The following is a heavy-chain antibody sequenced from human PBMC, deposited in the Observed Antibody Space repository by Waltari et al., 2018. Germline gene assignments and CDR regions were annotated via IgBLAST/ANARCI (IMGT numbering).Heavy chain of an antibody. CDR1: GGTFSSYA. V-gene: IGHV1-69*05. D-gene: IGHD2-21*01. CDR3: ARGGAYCGGDCYIWPE. Sequence: QIQLVQSGAEVKKPGSSVNVSCKASGGTFSSYAISSVRQAPGQGLEGMGGIIPIFGTANYAQKFQGRVTITTDESTSTAYMELSSLRPEDTAVYYCARGGAYCGGDCYIWPEWGQGTLVTVSS. CDR2: IIPIFGTA. J-gene: IGHJ4*02.